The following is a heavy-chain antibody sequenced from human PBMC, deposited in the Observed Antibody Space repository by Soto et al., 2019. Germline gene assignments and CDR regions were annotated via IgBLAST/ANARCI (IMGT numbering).Heavy chain of an antibody. CDR2: IIPIFGTA. CDR1: GGTFSSYA. V-gene: IGHV1-69*13. Sequence: ASVKVSCKASGGTFSSYAISWVRQAPGQGLEWMGGIIPIFGTANYAQKFQGRVTITADESTSTAYMELSSLRSEDTAVYYCARGRDIVVVVAALSPYYYGMDVWGQGTTVTVS. D-gene: IGHD2-15*01. J-gene: IGHJ6*02. CDR3: ARGRDIVVVVAALSPYYYGMDV.